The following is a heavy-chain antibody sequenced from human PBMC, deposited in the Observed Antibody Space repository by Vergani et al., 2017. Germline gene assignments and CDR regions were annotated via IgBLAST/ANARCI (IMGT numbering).Heavy chain of an antibody. J-gene: IGHJ5*02. Sequence: QVQLVQSGAEVKKPGSSVKVSCKASGGTFSSYTISWVRQAPGQGLEWMGRIIPILGIANYAQKFKSRVTITADKSTSTAYMELSSLRSEDTAVYYCARSGVVVPAAIGGWFDPWGQGTLVTVSS. D-gene: IGHD2-2*02. CDR2: IIPILGIA. V-gene: IGHV1-69*02. CDR3: ARSGVVVPAAIGGWFDP. CDR1: GGTFSSYT.